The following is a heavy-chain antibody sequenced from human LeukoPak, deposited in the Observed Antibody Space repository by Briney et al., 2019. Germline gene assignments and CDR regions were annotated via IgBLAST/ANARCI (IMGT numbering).Heavy chain of an antibody. V-gene: IGHV1-8*03. CDR1: GCTFTSYD. J-gene: IGHJ4*02. CDR2: MNPNSGNT. D-gene: IGHD3-10*01. Sequence: GASVKVSCKASGCTFTSYDINWVRQATGQGLEWMGCMNPNSGNTGYTQNFQGRVTFTRNTSIRTAYMELSSLRSEDTAVYYCARAIRITMVRNGRPQYYLDYWGQGTLVTVSS. CDR3: ARAIRITMVRNGRPQYYLDY.